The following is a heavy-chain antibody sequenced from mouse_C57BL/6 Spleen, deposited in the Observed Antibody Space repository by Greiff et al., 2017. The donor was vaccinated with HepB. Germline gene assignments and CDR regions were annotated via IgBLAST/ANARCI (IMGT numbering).Heavy chain of an antibody. V-gene: IGHV1-18*01. CDR3: ARRVYYDSSFAY. Sequence: EVQLQQSGPELVKPGASVKIPCKASGYTFTDYNMDWVKQSHGKSLEWIGDINPNNGGTIYNQKFKGKATLTVDKSSSTAYIELRSLTSEDTAVYYCARRVYYDSSFAYWGQGTLVTVSA. J-gene: IGHJ3*01. CDR2: INPNNGGT. CDR1: GYTFTDYN. D-gene: IGHD2-4*01.